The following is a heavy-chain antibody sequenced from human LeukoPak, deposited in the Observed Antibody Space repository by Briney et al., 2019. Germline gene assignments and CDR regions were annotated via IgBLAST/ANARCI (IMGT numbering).Heavy chain of an antibody. CDR1: GFTVSSNY. Sequence: GGSLRLSCAASGFTVSSNYMSWVRQAPGKGLEWVSVIYSGGSTYYADSVKGRFTISRDNSKNTLYLQMNSLRAEDTAVYYCAKDTNGYSYGEQKIDYWGQGTLVTVSS. CDR3: AKDTNGYSYGEQKIDY. J-gene: IGHJ4*02. CDR2: IYSGGST. V-gene: IGHV3-53*05. D-gene: IGHD5-18*01.